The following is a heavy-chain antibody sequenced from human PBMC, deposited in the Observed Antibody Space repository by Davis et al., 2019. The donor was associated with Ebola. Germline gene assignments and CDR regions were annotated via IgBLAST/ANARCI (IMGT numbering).Heavy chain of an antibody. CDR3: AGGWTVNYGMDV. Sequence: SVKVSCKASGGTFSSYAISWVRQAPGQGLEWMGRIIPILGIANYAQKFQGRVTITADKYTSTAYMELSSLRSEDTAVYYCAGGWTVNYGMDVWGQGTTVTVSS. CDR1: GGTFSSYA. CDR2: IIPILGIA. V-gene: IGHV1-69*04. D-gene: IGHD3/OR15-3a*01. J-gene: IGHJ6*02.